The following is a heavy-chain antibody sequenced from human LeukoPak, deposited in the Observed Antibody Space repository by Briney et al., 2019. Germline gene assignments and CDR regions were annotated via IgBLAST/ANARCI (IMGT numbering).Heavy chain of an antibody. Sequence: SETLSLTCTVSGDSISSSSYYWGWIPQPPGKGLECIGSIYYSGSTYYNPSLKSRVTISADTSKNQFSLKLSSVTAADTAVYYCARTGGANPTWFTYYFDYWGQGTLVTVSS. CDR1: GDSISSSSYY. D-gene: IGHD3-10*01. CDR2: IYYSGST. J-gene: IGHJ4*02. CDR3: ARTGGANPTWFTYYFDY. V-gene: IGHV4-39*01.